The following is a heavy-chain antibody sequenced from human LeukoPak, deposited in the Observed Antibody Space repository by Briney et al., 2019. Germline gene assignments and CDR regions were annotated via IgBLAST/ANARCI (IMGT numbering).Heavy chain of an antibody. Sequence: GGSLRLSCAASGFTFNIYAMSWVRQAPGKGLAWVSPISRDGGSTYYADSVKGRFTISRDNSKNTVFLQMNSLRAEDTAVYYCAKGFYYYGSGSYRYFEQWGQGTLVTVSS. CDR2: ISRDGGST. J-gene: IGHJ4*02. V-gene: IGHV3-23*01. CDR1: GFTFNIYA. D-gene: IGHD3-10*01. CDR3: AKGFYYYGSGSYRYFEQ.